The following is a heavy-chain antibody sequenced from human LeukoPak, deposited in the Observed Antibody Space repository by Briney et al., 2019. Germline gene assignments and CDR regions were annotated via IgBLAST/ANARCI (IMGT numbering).Heavy chain of an antibody. D-gene: IGHD6-13*01. CDR1: GFTFSSYE. J-gene: IGHJ4*02. CDR2: ISSSGSTI. V-gene: IGHV3-48*03. Sequence: GGSLRLPCAASGFTFSSYEMNWVRQAPGKGLEWVSYISSSGSTIYYADSVKGRFTISRDNAKNSLYLQMNSLRAEDTAVYYCARQLDRAAAGTLGYWGQGTLVTVSS. CDR3: ARQLDRAAAGTLGY.